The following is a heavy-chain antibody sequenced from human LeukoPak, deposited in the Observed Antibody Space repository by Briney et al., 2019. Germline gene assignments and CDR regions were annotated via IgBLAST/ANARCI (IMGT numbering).Heavy chain of an antibody. D-gene: IGHD1-26*01. CDR1: GFTFSSYA. CDR3: ARGELLRNLYFDY. CDR2: ISYDGSNK. J-gene: IGHJ4*02. V-gene: IGHV3-30-3*01. Sequence: GGSLRLSCAASGFTFSSYAMHWVRQAPGKGLEWVAVISYDGSNKYYADSVKGRFTISRDNSKNTLYLQMNSLRAEDTAVYYCARGELLRNLYFDYWGQGTLVTVSS.